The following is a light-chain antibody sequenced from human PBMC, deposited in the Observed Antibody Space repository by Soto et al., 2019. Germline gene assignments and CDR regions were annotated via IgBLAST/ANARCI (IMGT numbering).Light chain of an antibody. CDR2: EVS. Sequence: QSVLTQPASVSGSPGQSITISCTGTSSDVGDYNYVSWYQQVPGKAPKVMIYEVSNRPSGVSNRFSGSKSGITASLTISGLQAEDEADYYCSSYTSSSTYVFGTGTKLPVL. V-gene: IGLV2-14*01. J-gene: IGLJ1*01. CDR1: SSDVGDYNY. CDR3: SSYTSSSTYV.